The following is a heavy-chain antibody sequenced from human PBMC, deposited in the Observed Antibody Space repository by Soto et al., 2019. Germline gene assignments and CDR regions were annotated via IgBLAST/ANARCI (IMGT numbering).Heavy chain of an antibody. CDR3: ARTTAVPNTLRSRYFFDY. J-gene: IGHJ4*02. Sequence: SETLSLTCSVSGSSVSDKTYYWSWIRQPPGKRLEWIGYVYYSGTTNYNPSLKSRVTTSVDLSKNRFSLRLSSVTTADTALYYCARTTAVPNTLRSRYFFDYWGQGTLITVSS. D-gene: IGHD4-17*01. CDR1: GSSVSDKTYY. CDR2: VYYSGTT. V-gene: IGHV4-61*01.